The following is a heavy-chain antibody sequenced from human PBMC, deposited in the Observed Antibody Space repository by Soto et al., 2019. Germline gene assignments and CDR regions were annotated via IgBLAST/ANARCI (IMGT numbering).Heavy chain of an antibody. CDR1: GGSISSYY. J-gene: IGHJ5*02. Sequence: SETLSLTCTVSGGSISSYYWSWIRQPPGKGLEWIGYIYYSGSTNYNPSLKSRVTISVDTSKNQFSLKLSSVTAADTAVYYCARRGYYYDSSGSWFDPWGQGTLVTVSS. D-gene: IGHD3-22*01. CDR3: ARRGYYYDSSGSWFDP. CDR2: IYYSGST. V-gene: IGHV4-59*08.